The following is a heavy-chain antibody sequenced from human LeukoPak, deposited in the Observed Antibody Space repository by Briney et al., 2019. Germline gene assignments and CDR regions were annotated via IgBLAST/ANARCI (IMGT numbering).Heavy chain of an antibody. CDR3: ARTPIVVVPGYFDY. CDR2: IYYSGST. V-gene: IGHV4-39*01. J-gene: IGHJ4*02. D-gene: IGHD3-22*01. Sequence: PSETLSLTCSVSGGSISSSDYYWGWIRQPPGKGLEWIGSIYYSGSTYYTPSPKSRLTISADTSKNQFSLKLSSVTAADTAVYYCARTPIVVVPGYFDYWGQGTLVTVSS. CDR1: GGSISSSDYY.